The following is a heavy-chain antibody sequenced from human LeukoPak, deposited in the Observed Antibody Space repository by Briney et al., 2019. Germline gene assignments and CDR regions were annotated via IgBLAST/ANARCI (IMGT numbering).Heavy chain of an antibody. Sequence: ASVKVSCKASGYTFTGNYMHWVRQAPGQGLEWMGWINPNSGGTNYAQKFQGRVTMTSDTSTSTAYMELSSLTSDDTAVYYCARADSSLRLYHFDYWGQGTLVIVSS. CDR3: ARADSSLRLYHFDY. D-gene: IGHD6-6*01. CDR1: GYTFTGNY. J-gene: IGHJ4*02. V-gene: IGHV1-2*02. CDR2: INPNSGGT.